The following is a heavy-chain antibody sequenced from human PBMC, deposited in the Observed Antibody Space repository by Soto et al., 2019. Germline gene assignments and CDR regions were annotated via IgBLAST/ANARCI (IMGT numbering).Heavy chain of an antibody. CDR1: GFTFSSYA. J-gene: IGHJ6*02. D-gene: IGHD1-26*01. CDR3: ARDSPPGWELQRTNYYYYGMDV. V-gene: IGHV3-23*01. Sequence: GGSLRLSCAASGFTFSSYAMSWVRQAPGKGLEWVSAISGSGGSTYYADSVKGRFTISRDNSKNTLYLQMNSLRAEDTAVYYFARDSPPGWELQRTNYYYYGMDVWGQGTTVTVSS. CDR2: ISGSGGST.